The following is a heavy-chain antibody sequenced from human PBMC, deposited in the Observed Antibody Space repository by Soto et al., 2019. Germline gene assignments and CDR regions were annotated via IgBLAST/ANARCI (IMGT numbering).Heavy chain of an antibody. J-gene: IGHJ5*02. CDR2: ISAYSGNT. CDR1: GYTFTSYG. Sequence: ASVKVSCKASGYTFTSYGISWVRQAPGQGLEWMGWISAYSGNTNYAQKLQGRVTMTTDTSTSTAYMELRSLRSDDTAVYYCARVPGRRGYSYVPPWFDPWGQGTLVTVSS. CDR3: ARVPGRRGYSYVPPWFDP. D-gene: IGHD5-18*01. V-gene: IGHV1-18*04.